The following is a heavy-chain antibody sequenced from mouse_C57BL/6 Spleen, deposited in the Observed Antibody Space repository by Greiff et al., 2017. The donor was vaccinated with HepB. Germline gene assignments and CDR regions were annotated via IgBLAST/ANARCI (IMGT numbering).Heavy chain of an antibody. J-gene: IGHJ1*03. V-gene: IGHV1-82*01. CDR3: ARSRGHYGSSYGYFDV. CDR1: GYAFSSSW. Sequence: QVQLQQSGPELVKPGASVKISCKASGYAFSSSWMNWVKQRPGKGLEWIGRIYAGDGDTNYNGKFKGKATLTADKSSSTAYMQLSSLTSEDSAVYFCARSRGHYGSSYGYFDVWGTGTTVTVSS. CDR2: IYAGDGDT. D-gene: IGHD1-1*01.